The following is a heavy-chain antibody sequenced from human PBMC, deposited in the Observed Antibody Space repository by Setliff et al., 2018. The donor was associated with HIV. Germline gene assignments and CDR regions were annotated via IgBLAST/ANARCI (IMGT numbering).Heavy chain of an antibody. CDR1: GYSISSGYY. D-gene: IGHD2-21*01. Sequence: SETLSLTCAVSGYSISSGYYWGWIRQPPGKGLEWIGSIYHSGSTYYNPSLKSRLTISLDTSKNQLSLKLSSVTAADSAMYYCARSYCGADCSLVADTNCFDPWGQGTLVTVSS. CDR3: ARSYCGADCSLVADTNCFDP. V-gene: IGHV4-38-2*01. J-gene: IGHJ5*02. CDR2: IYHSGST.